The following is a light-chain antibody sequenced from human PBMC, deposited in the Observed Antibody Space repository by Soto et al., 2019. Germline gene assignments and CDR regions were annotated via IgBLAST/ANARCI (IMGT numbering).Light chain of an antibody. CDR3: QHYNSYSEA. J-gene: IGKJ1*01. V-gene: IGKV1-5*03. CDR2: KAS. CDR1: QSISSY. Sequence: DIQMTQSPSTLSASVGDRVTMTCRASQSISSYLNWYQQKPGKAPKLLIYKASTLKSGVPSRFSGSGSGTEFTLTISSLQPDDFATYYCQHYNSYSEAFGQGTKVDIK.